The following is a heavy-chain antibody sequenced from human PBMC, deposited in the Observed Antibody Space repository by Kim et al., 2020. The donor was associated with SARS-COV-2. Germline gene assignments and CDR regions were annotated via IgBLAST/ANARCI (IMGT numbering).Heavy chain of an antibody. CDR3: AREDDSSGYPIY. V-gene: IGHV4-59*01. CDR2: IYYSGST. CDR1: GGSISSYY. D-gene: IGHD3-22*01. J-gene: IGHJ4*02. Sequence: SETLSLTCTVSGGSISSYYWSWIRQPPGKGLEWIGYIYYSGSTNYNPSLKSRVTISVDTSKNQFSLKLSSVTAADTAVYYCAREDDSSGYPIYWGQGTLVTVSS.